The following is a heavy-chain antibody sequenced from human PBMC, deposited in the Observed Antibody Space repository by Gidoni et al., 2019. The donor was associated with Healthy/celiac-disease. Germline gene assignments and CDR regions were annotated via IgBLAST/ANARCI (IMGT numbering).Heavy chain of an antibody. Sequence: QVQVVESGGGGVQPGRSLRLSCAGSGFYFSSYAMHWVRQAPGKGLEWVSVISYDGSNKYYADSVTGRFTIFRDNSKNTLYLQMNSLRAEDTAVYYCARDDYGDQRAFDIWGQGTMVTVSS. D-gene: IGHD4-17*01. CDR1: GFYFSSYA. CDR3: ARDDYGDQRAFDI. V-gene: IGHV3-30-3*01. J-gene: IGHJ3*02. CDR2: ISYDGSNK.